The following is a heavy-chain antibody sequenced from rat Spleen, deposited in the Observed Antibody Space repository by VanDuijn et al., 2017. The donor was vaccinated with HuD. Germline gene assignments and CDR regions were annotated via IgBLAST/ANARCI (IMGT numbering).Heavy chain of an antibody. J-gene: IGHJ2*01. CDR3: ARRRTGYYFDH. V-gene: IGHV5-29*01. D-gene: IGHD1-11*01. CDR1: GFTFSNYG. Sequence: EVQLVESGGGLVQPGRSLKLSCAASGFTFSNYGMAWVRQTPTKGLEWVATFSYDGISTYYRDSVRGRFTISRDNAKSSLYLQMDSLGSEDSATYYCARRRTGYYFDHWGQGVTVTVSS. CDR2: FSYDGIST.